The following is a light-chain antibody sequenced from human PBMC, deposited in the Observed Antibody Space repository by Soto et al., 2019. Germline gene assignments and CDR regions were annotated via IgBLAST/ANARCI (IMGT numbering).Light chain of an antibody. J-gene: IGLJ2*01. CDR1: SSDVGGYNY. CDR3: SSYTSSSPHVV. Sequence: QSALTQPASVSGSPGQSITISCTGTSSDVGGYNYVSWYQQHSGKAPKLMIYEVSNRPSGVSNRFSGSKSGNTASLTISGLQAEDEAEYYCSSYTSSSPHVVFGGGTKVTVL. V-gene: IGLV2-14*01. CDR2: EVS.